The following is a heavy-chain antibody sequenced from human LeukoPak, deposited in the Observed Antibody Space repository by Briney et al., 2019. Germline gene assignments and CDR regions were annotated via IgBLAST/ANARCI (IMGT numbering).Heavy chain of an antibody. CDR1: GFTFDDYA. J-gene: IGHJ2*01. CDR2: ISWNSGSI. Sequence: AGGSLRLSCAASGFTFDDYAMHWVRQAPGKGLEWVSGISWNSGSIGYADSVKGRFTISRDNAKNSLYLQMNSLRAEGTALYYCAKGGTTSNWYFDLWGRGALVTVSS. D-gene: IGHD1-1*01. CDR3: AKGGTTSNWYFDL. V-gene: IGHV3-9*01.